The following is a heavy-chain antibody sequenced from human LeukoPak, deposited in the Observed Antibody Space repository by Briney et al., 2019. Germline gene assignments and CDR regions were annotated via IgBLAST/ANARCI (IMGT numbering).Heavy chain of an antibody. J-gene: IGHJ4*03. Sequence: NPSETLSLTCAVYGGSFSRYYWSWIRQSPGKGLEWIAEIDHRGDTNYNPSVKSRVTISVDTSKNQLSLKMRSLSAADTALYYCARGATISETGYFDFWGQGTLVTVSS. CDR2: IDHRGDT. CDR1: GGSFSRYY. D-gene: IGHD5-24*01. CDR3: ARGATISETGYFDF. V-gene: IGHV4-34*01.